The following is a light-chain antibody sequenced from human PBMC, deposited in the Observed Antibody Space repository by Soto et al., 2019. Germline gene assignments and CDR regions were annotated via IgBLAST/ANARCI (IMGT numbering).Light chain of an antibody. V-gene: IGKV3-20*01. CDR1: QSVSSSF. CDR2: GAS. Sequence: EIVLTQSPGTLSLSPGERATLSCRASQSVSSSFLAWYQQKPGQAPRLLIYGASSRATGLPDRFSRRGSGPYFTLTISRLEPEDFSVYYFQQYGRSPLTFGAGPKVEIK. J-gene: IGKJ4*01. CDR3: QQYGRSPLT.